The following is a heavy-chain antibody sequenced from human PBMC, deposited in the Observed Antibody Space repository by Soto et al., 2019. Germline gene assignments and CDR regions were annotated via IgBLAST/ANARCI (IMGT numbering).Heavy chain of an antibody. CDR3: AKMEGMDPWAYSFDY. CDR1: GFTFSDFA. V-gene: IGHV3-23*01. Sequence: EVQVLESGGGLVQPGGSLRLSCAATGFTFSDFAMSWVRQAPGQGLEWVSRIYGSGNGPHYADSVKGRVTISRDNSKNTLYLQMNSLRAEDTAVYYCAKMEGMDPWAYSFDYWGQGTLVTVSS. CDR2: IYGSGNGP. D-gene: IGHD2-2*03. J-gene: IGHJ4*02.